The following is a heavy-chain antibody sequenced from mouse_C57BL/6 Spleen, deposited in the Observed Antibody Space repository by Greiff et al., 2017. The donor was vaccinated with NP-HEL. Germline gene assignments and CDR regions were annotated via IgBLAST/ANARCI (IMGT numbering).Heavy chain of an antibody. CDR2: ISDGGSYT. J-gene: IGHJ1*03. V-gene: IGHV5-4*01. Sequence: VQLKESGGGLVKPGGSLKLSCAASGFTFSSYAMSWVRQTPEKRLEWVATISDGGSYTYYPDNVKGRFTISRDNAKNNQYLQMSHLKSEDTAMYYCATLLDYDYGYWYFDVWGTGTTVTVSS. D-gene: IGHD2-4*01. CDR3: ATLLDYDYGYWYFDV. CDR1: GFTFSSYA.